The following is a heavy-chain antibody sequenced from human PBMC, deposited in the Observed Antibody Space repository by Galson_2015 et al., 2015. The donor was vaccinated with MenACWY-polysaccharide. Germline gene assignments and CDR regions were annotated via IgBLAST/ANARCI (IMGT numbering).Heavy chain of an antibody. V-gene: IGHV3-30*18. Sequence: SLRLSCAASGFIFSSYGMHWVRQAPGKGLEWVAVISYDENNKYYADSVKGRFTISRDNSKNTLYLQMNSLRAEDTAVYYCAKDLLLELLNYQGFDYWGQGTLVTVSS. CDR2: ISYDENNK. J-gene: IGHJ4*02. D-gene: IGHD1-26*01. CDR1: GFIFSSYG. CDR3: AKDLLLELLNYQGFDY.